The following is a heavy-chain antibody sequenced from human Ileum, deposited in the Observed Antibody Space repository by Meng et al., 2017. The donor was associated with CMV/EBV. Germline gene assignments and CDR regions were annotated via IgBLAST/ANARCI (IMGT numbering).Heavy chain of an antibody. CDR2: IRYDGSNK. CDR3: ATSGVVV. D-gene: IGHD3-22*01. V-gene: IGHV3-30*02. Sequence: GGSLRLSCAASGFTFSSYGLHWVRQAPGQGLEWVAFIRYDGSNKYYADSVKGRFTISRDNSKNTMYLQMNSLRAEDTAVYYWATSGVVVWGQGTLVTVSS. J-gene: IGHJ4*02. CDR1: GFTFSSYG.